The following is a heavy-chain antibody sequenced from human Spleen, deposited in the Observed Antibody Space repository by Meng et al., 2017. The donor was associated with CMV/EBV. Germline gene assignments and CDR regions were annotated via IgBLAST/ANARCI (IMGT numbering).Heavy chain of an antibody. CDR1: GYSFTKYW. CDR2: IYPDDSDT. Sequence: GGSLRLSCKGFGYSFTKYWIAWVRQMPGKGLEWMGIIYPDDSDTRYSPSFQGQVTISADKSITTAYLQWSSLKASDTAMYYCASGFGGSYSDWGQGTLVTVSS. V-gene: IGHV5-51*01. D-gene: IGHD1-26*01. CDR3: ASGFGGSYSD. J-gene: IGHJ4*02.